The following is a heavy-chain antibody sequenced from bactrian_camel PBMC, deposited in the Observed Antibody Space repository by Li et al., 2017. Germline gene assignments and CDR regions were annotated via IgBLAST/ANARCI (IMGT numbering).Heavy chain of an antibody. CDR3: AADPRRCTVKAGSGEFTDFRY. Sequence: VQLVESGGGSVQAGGSLRLSCAASGFTYGTYHMSWVRQALGKGPECVSTAHSDNSGTYYAASVKGRFAVSRDNAKNTLYLEMNSLKPEDTGMYYCAADPRRCTVKAGSGEFTDFRYWGQGTQVTVS. CDR2: AHSDNSGT. D-gene: IGHD6*01. V-gene: IGHV3-2*01. J-gene: IGHJ6*01. CDR1: GFTYGTYH.